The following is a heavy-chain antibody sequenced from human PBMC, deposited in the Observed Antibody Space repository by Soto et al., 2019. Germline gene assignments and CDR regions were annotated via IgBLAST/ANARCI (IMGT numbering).Heavy chain of an antibody. CDR2: IYHSGST. CDR3: AVGYCSSTSCYTRHFDY. V-gene: IGHV4-4*02. CDR1: GGPISSSNW. Sequence: PSETLSLTCAVSGGPISSSNWWSWVRQPPGKGLEWIGEIYHSGSTNYNPSLKSRVTISVDKSKNQFSLKLSSVTAADTAVYYCAVGYCSSTSCYTRHFDYWGQGTLVTVSS. D-gene: IGHD2-2*02. J-gene: IGHJ4*02.